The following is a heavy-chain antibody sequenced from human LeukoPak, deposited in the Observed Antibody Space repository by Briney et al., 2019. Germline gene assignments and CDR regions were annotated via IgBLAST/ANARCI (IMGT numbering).Heavy chain of an antibody. Sequence: ASVKVSCKASGYTFNSYYIHWVRQAPGQGLEWMGIINPSGGITSYAQKFQGRVTMTRDTSTSTVYMELSSLRSEDTAVYYCARGNIAARPGGNNFDYWGQGTLVTVSS. V-gene: IGHV1-46*02. CDR2: INPSGGIT. CDR3: ARGNIAARPGGNNFDY. J-gene: IGHJ4*02. D-gene: IGHD6-6*01. CDR1: GYTFNSYY.